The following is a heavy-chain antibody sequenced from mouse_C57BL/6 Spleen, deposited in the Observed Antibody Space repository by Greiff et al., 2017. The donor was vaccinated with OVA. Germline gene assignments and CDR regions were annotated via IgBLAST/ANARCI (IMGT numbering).Heavy chain of an antibody. Sequence: EVQLVESGGGLVQPKGSLKLSCAASGFSFNTYAMNWVRQAPGKGLEWVARIRSKSNNYATYYADSVKDRFTISRDDSESMLYLQMNNLKTEDTAMYYCVRSYDYDRYYAMDYWGQGTSVTVSS. D-gene: IGHD2-4*01. V-gene: IGHV10-1*01. CDR1: GFSFNTYA. J-gene: IGHJ4*01. CDR2: IRSKSNNYAT. CDR3: VRSYDYDRYYAMDY.